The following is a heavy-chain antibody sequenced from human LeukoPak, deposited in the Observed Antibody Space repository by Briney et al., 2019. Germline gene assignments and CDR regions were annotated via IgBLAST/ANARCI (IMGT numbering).Heavy chain of an antibody. CDR3: AREVHDYVWGSQHDALDI. J-gene: IGHJ3*02. Sequence: SETLSLTCTLSGGFISSSNSYWGRVRQPPEKGLDWIGSIYYTGNTYYNASLKSRVSISVVTSKNQFSLQLSSVTAADTAVYYCAREVHDYVWGSQHDALDIWGQGTMVTVSS. CDR2: IYYTGNT. CDR1: GGFISSSNSY. D-gene: IGHD3-16*01. V-gene: IGHV4-39*07.